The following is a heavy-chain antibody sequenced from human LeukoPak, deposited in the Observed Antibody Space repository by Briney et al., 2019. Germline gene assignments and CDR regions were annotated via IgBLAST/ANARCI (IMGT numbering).Heavy chain of an antibody. CDR3: VKVGGGGGWYWSP. CDR2: ISDSGDDT. V-gene: IGHV3-23*01. J-gene: IGHJ5*02. D-gene: IGHD6-19*01. Sequence: GGSLRLSCTGSGFTFSNHVMSWVRQAPGKRLECVSGISDSGDDTDYADSVKGRFTISRDNSKHTLFLQMSILRVEDTAVYYCVKVGGGGGWYWSPWGQGTLVTVSS. CDR1: GFTFSNHV.